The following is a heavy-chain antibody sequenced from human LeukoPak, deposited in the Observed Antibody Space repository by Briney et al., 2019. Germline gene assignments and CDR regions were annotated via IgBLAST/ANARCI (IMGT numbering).Heavy chain of an antibody. V-gene: IGHV4-61*08. CDR3: ARDHPFYDSSGSGYYFDY. J-gene: IGHJ4*02. CDR1: GGSISSSGYY. Sequence: NSSETLSLTCTVSGGSISSSGYYWGWIRQPPGKGLEWIGYIYYSGSTNYNPSLKSRVTISVDTSKNQFSLKLSSVTAADTAVYYCARDHPFYDSSGSGYYFDYWGQGTLVTVSS. CDR2: IYYSGST. D-gene: IGHD3-22*01.